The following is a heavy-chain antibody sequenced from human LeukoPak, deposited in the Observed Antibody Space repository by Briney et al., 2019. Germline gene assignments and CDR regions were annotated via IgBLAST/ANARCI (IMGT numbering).Heavy chain of an antibody. V-gene: IGHV3-23*01. CDR3: ARVRGDGYNYYYYYYMDV. CDR2: ISGSGGST. D-gene: IGHD5-24*01. CDR1: GFTFSSYG. J-gene: IGHJ6*03. Sequence: GGSLRLSCAASGFTFSSYGMSWVRQAPGKGLEWVSAISGSGGSTYYADSVKGRFTISRDNSKNTLYLQMNSLRAEDTAVYYCARVRGDGYNYYYYYYMDVWGKGTTVTVSS.